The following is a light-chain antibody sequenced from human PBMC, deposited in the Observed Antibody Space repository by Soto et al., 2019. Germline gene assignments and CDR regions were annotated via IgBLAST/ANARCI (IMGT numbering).Light chain of an antibody. J-gene: IGKJ1*01. CDR2: GAS. CDR3: QQYYNWLWT. V-gene: IGKV3-15*01. Sequence: IVMTQSPATLSVSPGDRATLSCRASLSVNSNLAWYQQKPGQAPRLLIYGASTRATGIPARFSGSGSGTEFTPTISSLQSEDSAVYYCQQYYNWLWTFGQGTRVEI. CDR1: LSVNSN.